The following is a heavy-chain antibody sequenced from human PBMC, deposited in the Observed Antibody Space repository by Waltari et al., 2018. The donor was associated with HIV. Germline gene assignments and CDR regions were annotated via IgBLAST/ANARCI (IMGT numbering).Heavy chain of an antibody. Sequence: EVQLVESGGGLVKPGGSLRLSCAASGFTISGFYMTWVRQAPGKGLEWVSSSRGGRSFISYADSMKGRVTIARDNAKSSLFMQMNRLRAEDTDVYFCARVNYQYAMDVWCQGTTVTVSS. CDR2: SRGGRSFI. CDR3: ARVNYQYAMDV. V-gene: IGHV3-21*01. J-gene: IGHJ6*02. CDR1: GFTISGFY.